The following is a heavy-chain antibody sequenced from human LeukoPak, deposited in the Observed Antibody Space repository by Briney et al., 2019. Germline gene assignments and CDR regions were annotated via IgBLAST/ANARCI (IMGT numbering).Heavy chain of an antibody. Sequence: PSGGSLRLSCAASGFTFSSYTMSWVRQAPGKGLEWVSAISGSSSSTYYADSVKGRFTISRDNSKNTLYLQMNSLRAEDTAVYYCAKRYCSRTSSYVDYWGQGTLVTVSS. CDR3: AKRYCSRTSSYVDY. V-gene: IGHV3-23*01. CDR1: GFTFSSYT. CDR2: ISGSSSST. D-gene: IGHD2-2*01. J-gene: IGHJ4*02.